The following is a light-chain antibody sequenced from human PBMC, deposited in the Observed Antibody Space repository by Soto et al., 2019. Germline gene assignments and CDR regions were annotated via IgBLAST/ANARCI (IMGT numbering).Light chain of an antibody. V-gene: IGKV1-39*01. CDR1: QSIGSS. CDR3: QQSSLSPRT. Sequence: IIITPSTASLSESVGDTVTIAFGASQSIGSSLSWYQQKEGKARKPVPYSGSSLQSGVPSRFSGSGSGRDFTLTISSLQHEDFATYYWQQSSLSPRTFGQWT. CDR2: SGS. J-gene: IGKJ2*01.